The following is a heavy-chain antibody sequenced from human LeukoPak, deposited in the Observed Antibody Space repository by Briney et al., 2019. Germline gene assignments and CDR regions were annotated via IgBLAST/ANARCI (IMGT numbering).Heavy chain of an antibody. CDR3: AKDTNYHILTGSHLDP. V-gene: IGHV3-9*01. CDR2: ISWNSGSI. J-gene: IGHJ5*02. CDR1: GFTFDDYA. Sequence: GGSLRLSCTASGFTFDDYAMHWVRQAPGKGLEWVSGISWNSGSIGYADSVKGRFIISRDNAKNSLYLQMSSLRAEDTALYYCAKDTNYHILTGSHLDPWGQGTLVTVSS. D-gene: IGHD3-9*01.